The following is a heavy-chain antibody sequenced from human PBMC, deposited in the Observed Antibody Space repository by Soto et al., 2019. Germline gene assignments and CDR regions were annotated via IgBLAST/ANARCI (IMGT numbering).Heavy chain of an antibody. V-gene: IGHV3-74*01. CDR2: INDEGNNA. CDR3: TRGQRVSSIGTGAY. CDR1: GFIFKMYY. J-gene: IGHJ4*02. Sequence: GGSLRLSCEASGFIFKMYYLHWVRQTPGKGPVWVARINDEGNNATYADSVKGRFTISRDNAKNTLYLQMDGLRVDDTGLYYCTRGQRVSSIGTGAYWGQGSLATVSS. D-gene: IGHD6-25*01.